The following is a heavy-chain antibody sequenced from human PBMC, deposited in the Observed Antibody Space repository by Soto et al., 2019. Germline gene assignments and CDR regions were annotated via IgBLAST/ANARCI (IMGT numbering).Heavy chain of an antibody. CDR3: ASTRQLRPVFYVDY. Sequence: QVQLMQSGAEVTKPGSSVKVSCKASGGPFNTFGISWVRQAPGQGLEWMGGIIPKYGTTNYARRFQGRVTITEDKSTTTAYLKLSSLRHDDTAIYYCASTRQLRPVFYVDYWSQGTPISVTS. J-gene: IGHJ4*02. V-gene: IGHV1-69*06. CDR1: GGPFNTFG. CDR2: IIPKYGTT. D-gene: IGHD1-1*01.